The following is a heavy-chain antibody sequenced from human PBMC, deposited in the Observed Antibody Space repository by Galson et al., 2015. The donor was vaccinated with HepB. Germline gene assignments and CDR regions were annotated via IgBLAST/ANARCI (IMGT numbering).Heavy chain of an antibody. J-gene: IGHJ3*02. CDR1: DFTFTNAW. CDR3: STAANYYDAFDI. V-gene: IGHV3-15*07. CDR2: IKTETDGGTA. Sequence: SLRLSCAASDFTFTNAWMNWVRQAPGKGLEWVGLIKTETDGGTADHAAPVQGRFTISRDDSKNTLYLQMNSLRTEDTAVYYCSTAANYYDAFDIWGQGTMVTVSS. D-gene: IGHD3-10*01.